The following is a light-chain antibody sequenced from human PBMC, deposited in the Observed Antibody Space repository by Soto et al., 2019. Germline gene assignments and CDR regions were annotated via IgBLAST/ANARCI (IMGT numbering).Light chain of an antibody. CDR1: RSIGTW. CDR2: GVS. Sequence: IHTTLSASTLSPPLRDRVTITYFASRSIGTWLAWHQQRPGKAPKLLVYGVSSLETGVPSRFSGSGSGTEFALTISSLQPDDVATYCCQYYNSFSGTFGQGTKVDI. V-gene: IGKV1-5*01. J-gene: IGKJ1*01. CDR3: QYYNSFSGT.